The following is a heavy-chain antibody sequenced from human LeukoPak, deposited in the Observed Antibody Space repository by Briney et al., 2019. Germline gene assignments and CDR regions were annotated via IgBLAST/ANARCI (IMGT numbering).Heavy chain of an antibody. CDR2: ISGSGGTT. J-gene: IGHJ3*02. CDR3: AKDAYYYGSGSYSNDAFDI. D-gene: IGHD3-10*01. Sequence: LPGGSLRLSCAASGFTFSSSAMSWVRQAPGKGLEWVSGISGSGGTTYYADSVKGRFTISRDNSKNTLYLQMNSLRAEDTAVYYCAKDAYYYGSGSYSNDAFDIWGQGTMVTVSS. V-gene: IGHV3-23*01. CDR1: GFTFSSSA.